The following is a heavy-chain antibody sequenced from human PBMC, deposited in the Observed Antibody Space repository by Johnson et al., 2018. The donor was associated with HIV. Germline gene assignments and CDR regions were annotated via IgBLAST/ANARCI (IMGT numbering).Heavy chain of an antibody. CDR1: GFTFSGSA. V-gene: IGHV3-11*01. J-gene: IGHJ3*01. CDR2: ISTSGSTI. Sequence: QVQLVESGGGVVQPGGSLKLACAASGFTFSGSALHWIRQAPGKGLEWVADISTSGSTIYYADSVKGRFTISRDNAKNSLYLQMNSLRAEDTAVHYCAKGRIGGGSYSAPDPFDVWGQGTMVTVS. CDR3: AKGRIGGGSYSAPDPFDV. D-gene: IGHD1-26*01.